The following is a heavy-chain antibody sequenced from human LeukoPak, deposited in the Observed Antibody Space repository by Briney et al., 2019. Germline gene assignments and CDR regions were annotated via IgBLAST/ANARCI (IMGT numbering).Heavy chain of an antibody. D-gene: IGHD3-22*01. V-gene: IGHV4-4*07. CDR3: ARGGYYDSSGLPPVGPFDY. CDR1: GGSISSYY. CDR2: IYTSGST. Sequence: SETLSLTCTVSGGSISSYYWSWIRQPAGKGLEWIGRIYTSGSTNYNPSLKSRVTMSVDTPKNQFSLKLSSVTAADTAVYYCARGGYYDSSGLPPVGPFDYWGQGTLVTVSS. J-gene: IGHJ4*02.